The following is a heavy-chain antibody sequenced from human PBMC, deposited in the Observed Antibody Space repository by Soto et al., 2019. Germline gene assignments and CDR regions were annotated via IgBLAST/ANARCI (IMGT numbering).Heavy chain of an antibody. D-gene: IGHD6-13*01. Sequence: QVQLVQSGAEVKKPGASVKVSCQASGYTFTSYGISWVRQAPGQGLEWMGWISAYNGNTNYAQKLQGRVTMTTDTSTSTAYMELRSLRSDDTAVYYCARDRLAAAGPLQWGNWFDPWGQGTLVTVSS. CDR1: GYTFTSYG. CDR2: ISAYNGNT. CDR3: ARDRLAAAGPLQWGNWFDP. V-gene: IGHV1-18*01. J-gene: IGHJ5*02.